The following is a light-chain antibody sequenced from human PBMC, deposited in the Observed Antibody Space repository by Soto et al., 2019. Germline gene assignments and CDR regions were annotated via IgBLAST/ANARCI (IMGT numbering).Light chain of an antibody. CDR2: GAS. J-gene: IGKJ5*01. Sequence: EIVMTQSPATLSVSPGERATLSYRASQSVSSNLAWYQQKPGQAPRILIYGASSRATGIPDRFSGSGSGTDFTLTISSLEPEDFAVYYCQQRSNWITFGQGTRLEIK. V-gene: IGKV3-11*01. CDR3: QQRSNWIT. CDR1: QSVSSN.